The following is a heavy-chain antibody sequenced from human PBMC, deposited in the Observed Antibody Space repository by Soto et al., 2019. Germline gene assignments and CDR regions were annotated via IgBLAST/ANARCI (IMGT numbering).Heavy chain of an antibody. Sequence: ASVKVSRKASGYTFTSYGISWVRQAPGQGLEWMGWISAYNGNTNYAQKLQGRVTMTTDTSTSTAYMELRSLRSDDTAVYYCAREGICSGGSCYSAFDIWGQGTMVTVSS. J-gene: IGHJ3*02. V-gene: IGHV1-18*01. CDR2: ISAYNGNT. CDR3: AREGICSGGSCYSAFDI. D-gene: IGHD2-15*01. CDR1: GYTFTSYG.